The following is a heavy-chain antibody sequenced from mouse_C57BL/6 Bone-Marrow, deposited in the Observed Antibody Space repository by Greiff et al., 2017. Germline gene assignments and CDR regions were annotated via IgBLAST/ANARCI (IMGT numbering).Heavy chain of an antibody. CDR3: ARYGFYAMAY. CDR1: GYTFTDYC. CDR2: INPNNGAT. D-gene: IGHD2-2*01. J-gene: IGHJ4*01. V-gene: IGHV1-26*01. Sequence: VQLQQSGPELVKPGASVKISCKASGYTFTDYCMHWVKQRPGKSLEWIGDINPNNGATSYNQKFKGKATLTVDTSSSTAYMQLRSLTSEDAAVYYCARYGFYAMAYWGQGTLVTVSA.